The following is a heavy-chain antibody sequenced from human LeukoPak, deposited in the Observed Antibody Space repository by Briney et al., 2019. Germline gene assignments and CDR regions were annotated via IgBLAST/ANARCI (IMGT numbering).Heavy chain of an antibody. CDR1: GVTFSSYW. CDR2: IKQDGSEK. CDR3: ARSGSYYYDAFDI. D-gene: IGHD1-26*01. Sequence: GGSLRLSCAASGVTFSSYWMSWVRQAPGKGLEWVANIKQDGSEKYYVDSVKGRFTISRDNAKNSLYLQMNSLRAEDTAVYYCARSGSYYYDAFDIWGQGTMVTVSS. V-gene: IGHV3-7*01. J-gene: IGHJ3*02.